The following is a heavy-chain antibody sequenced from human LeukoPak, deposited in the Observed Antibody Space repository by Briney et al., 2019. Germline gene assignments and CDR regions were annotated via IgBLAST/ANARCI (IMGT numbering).Heavy chain of an antibody. V-gene: IGHV3-30*04. D-gene: IGHD5-12*01. J-gene: IGHJ4*02. CDR3: AKFYGGYLTDY. CDR1: GFAFSSYA. Sequence: GGSLRLSCAASGFAFSSYAMHWVRQAPGKGLEWVAVISYDGGDKYYADSVKGRFTISRDNSKNTLYLQMNSLRAEDTAVYYCAKFYGGYLTDYWGQGTLVTVSS. CDR2: ISYDGGDK.